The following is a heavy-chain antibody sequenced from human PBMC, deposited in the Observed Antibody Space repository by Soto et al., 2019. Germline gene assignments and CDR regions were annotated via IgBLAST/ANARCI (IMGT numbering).Heavy chain of an antibody. CDR2: IIPIFDIT. CDR1: GGPYSKYS. CDR3: ARGRVGDSYDSDGLDN. J-gene: IGHJ4*02. V-gene: IGHV1-69*02. D-gene: IGHD3-22*01. Sequence: QVQLVQSGTEVKKPGSSVTVSCKASGGPYSKYSISWVRQAPGQGLEWMGRIIPIFDITNYAQKFQGRVTITADKSTSTLYMDLSSLRSEDTAVYYCARGRVGDSYDSDGLDNWGQGTLVTVSS.